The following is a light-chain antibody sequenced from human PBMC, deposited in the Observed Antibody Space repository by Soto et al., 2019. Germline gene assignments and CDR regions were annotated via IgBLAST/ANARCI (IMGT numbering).Light chain of an antibody. V-gene: IGKV3-20*01. CDR2: GAS. CDR1: QSVSSSY. Sequence: EIVLTQSPGTLSLSPGERATLSCRASQSVSSSYLAWYQQKPGQAPRPLIYGASSRAIGIPDRFSCSGSGTDFTLTISRLEPEDFAVYYWQQYGSSPWTFGQGTKVEIK. J-gene: IGKJ1*01. CDR3: QQYGSSPWT.